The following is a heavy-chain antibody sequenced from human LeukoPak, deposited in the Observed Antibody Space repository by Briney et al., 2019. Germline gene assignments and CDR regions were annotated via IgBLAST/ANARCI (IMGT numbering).Heavy chain of an antibody. CDR1: GFTFSESW. Sequence: AGGSLRLSCAASGFTFSESWMTWVRQAPGQRLEWVANIKQDGSEVYYVDSVKGRFTISRDNAQNSLYLQMNSLGVEDTAVYFCGLKAYCRAASCFGVCYMDVWGEGTTVTVSS. V-gene: IGHV3-7*01. D-gene: IGHD2-21*01. J-gene: IGHJ6*03. CDR2: IKQDGSEV. CDR3: GLKAYCRAASCFGVCYMDV.